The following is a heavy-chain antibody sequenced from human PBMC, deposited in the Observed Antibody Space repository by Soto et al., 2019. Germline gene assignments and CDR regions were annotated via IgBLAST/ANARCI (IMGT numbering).Heavy chain of an antibody. CDR2: IFHTGGK. CDR1: GDSINNTYW. J-gene: IGHJ4*02. Sequence: SETLSLTCFVSGDSINNTYWWSWVRQAPGKGLEWIGEIFHTGGKSYMPSLRGRITLSVDTSKNQFSLKLTSVTAADTAVYYCAGGNSVDDYWGQGTLVTVSS. V-gene: IGHV4-4*02. CDR3: AGGNSVDDY. D-gene: IGHD2-21*02.